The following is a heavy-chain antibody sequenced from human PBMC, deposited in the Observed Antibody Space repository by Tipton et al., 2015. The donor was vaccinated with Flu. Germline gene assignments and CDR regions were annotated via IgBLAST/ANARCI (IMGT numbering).Heavy chain of an antibody. CDR3: ARRRYFDL. J-gene: IGHJ2*01. CDR1: GDSIGSDYY. CDR2: IHRSGNT. V-gene: IGHV4-38-2*01. Sequence: TLSLTCSVSGDSIGSDYYWGWIRQPPGKGLQWLGNIHRSGNTYYNSSLNSRVTISVDTSKNQFSLKLSSVTAADTAVYYCARRRYFDLWGRGTQVTVSS.